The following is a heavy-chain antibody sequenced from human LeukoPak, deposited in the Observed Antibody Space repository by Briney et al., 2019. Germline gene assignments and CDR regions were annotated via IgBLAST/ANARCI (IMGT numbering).Heavy chain of an antibody. CDR2: INYSGST. CDR3: AREAYSSSWYGANWFDP. Sequence: SETLSLTCAVYGGSFSGYYWSWIRQPPGKGLEWIGEINYSGSTNYNPSLKSRVTISVDTSKNQFSLKLSSVTAADTAVYYCAREAYSSSWYGANWFDPWGQGTLVTVSS. CDR1: GGSFSGYY. D-gene: IGHD6-13*01. V-gene: IGHV4-34*01. J-gene: IGHJ5*02.